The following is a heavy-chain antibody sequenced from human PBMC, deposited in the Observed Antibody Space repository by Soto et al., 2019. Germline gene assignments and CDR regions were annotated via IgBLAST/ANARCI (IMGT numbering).Heavy chain of an antibody. CDR1: GGSISSYY. D-gene: IGHD2-2*01. CDR3: ARTLSPPRPNWFDP. J-gene: IGHJ5*02. Sequence: SETLSVTCPVAGGSISSYYLSWIRQPPGKGLEWIGYIYYSGSTNYNPSLKSRVTISVDTSKNQFSLKLSSVTAADTAVYYCARTLSPPRPNWFDPWGQGTLVTVSS. CDR2: IYYSGST. V-gene: IGHV4-59*01.